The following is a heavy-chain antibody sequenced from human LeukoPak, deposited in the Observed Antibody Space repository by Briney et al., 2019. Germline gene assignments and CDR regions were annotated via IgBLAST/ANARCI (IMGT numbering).Heavy chain of an antibody. CDR1: AFTFSNYA. Sequence: GFLRLSCAASAFTFSNYATYWVRQAPGKGLEWVSGISGNGGTTSHADSVKGRFTISRDNSKDTLYVQMSSLRAEDTAVYYCARTVTTGSYYIDYWGQGTLVTVSS. V-gene: IGHV3-23*01. CDR2: ISGNGGTT. J-gene: IGHJ4*02. D-gene: IGHD1-1*01. CDR3: ARTVTTGSYYIDY.